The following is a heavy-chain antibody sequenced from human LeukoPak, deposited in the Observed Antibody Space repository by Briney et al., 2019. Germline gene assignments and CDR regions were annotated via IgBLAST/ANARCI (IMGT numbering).Heavy chain of an antibody. CDR3: ARDRSGFWSGYDY. V-gene: IGHV1-69*06. Sequence: SVKVSCKASGYTFTGYYMHWVRQAPGQGLEWMGGIIPIFGTANYAQKFQGRVTITADKSTSTAYMELSSLRSEDTAVYYCARDRSGFWSGYDYWGQGTLVTVSS. J-gene: IGHJ4*02. CDR2: IIPIFGTA. CDR1: GYTFTGYY. D-gene: IGHD3-3*01.